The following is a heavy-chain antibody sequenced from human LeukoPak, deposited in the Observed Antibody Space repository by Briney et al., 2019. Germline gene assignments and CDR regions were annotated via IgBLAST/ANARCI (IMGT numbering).Heavy chain of an antibody. Sequence: GESLKISCKGSGYSFTSYWIGWVRQMPGKGLEWMGIIYPGDSDTRYSPSFQGQVTISADKSISTAYLQWSSLRASDTAIYYCARRGQEGPAASPYYYYNMDVWGQGTTVTVSS. J-gene: IGHJ6*02. V-gene: IGHV5-51*01. D-gene: IGHD2-2*01. CDR2: IYPGDSDT. CDR1: GYSFTSYW. CDR3: ARRGQEGPAASPYYYYNMDV.